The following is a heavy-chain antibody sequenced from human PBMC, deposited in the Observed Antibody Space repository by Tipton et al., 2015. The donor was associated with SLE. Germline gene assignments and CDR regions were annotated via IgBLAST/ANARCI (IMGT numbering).Heavy chain of an antibody. CDR1: GGSISSGSYY. CDR3: ARHLGLELTRGAFDI. D-gene: IGHD1-7*01. J-gene: IGHJ3*02. V-gene: IGHV4-61*02. CDR2: FYSSVST. Sequence: TLSLTCTVSGGSISSGSYYWSWIRQPAGEGLEWIGRFYSSVSTNYNPSLKSRVTISVDTSKNQFSLKLSSVTAADTAVYYCARHLGLELTRGAFDIWGQGTMVTVSS.